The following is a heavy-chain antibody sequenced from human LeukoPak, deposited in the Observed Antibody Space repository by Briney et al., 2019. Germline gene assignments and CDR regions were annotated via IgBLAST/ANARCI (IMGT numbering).Heavy chain of an antibody. CDR1: GFTFSSSW. D-gene: IGHD6-13*01. V-gene: IGHV3-23*01. J-gene: IGHJ4*02. Sequence: PGGSLRLSCAVSGFTFSSSWMSWVRQAPGKGLEWVSAISGSGGSTYYADSVKGRFTISRDNSKNTLYLQMNSLRAEDTAVYYCAKDRSGQAGSSSWTNWGQGTLVTVSS. CDR3: AKDRSGQAGSSSWTN. CDR2: ISGSGGST.